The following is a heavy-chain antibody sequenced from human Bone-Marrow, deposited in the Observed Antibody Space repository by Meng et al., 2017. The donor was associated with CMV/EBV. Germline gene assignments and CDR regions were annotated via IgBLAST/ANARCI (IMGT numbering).Heavy chain of an antibody. CDR2: IYYSGST. V-gene: IGHV4-59*01. CDR3: ARVRGYCSTTSCHSFMDV. Sequence: SETLSLTCTVSGGSISSYYWSWIRQPPGKGLEWIGYIYYSGSTNYNPSLKSRVTISADTSKNQFSLNLSSVTAADTAVYYCARVRGYCSTTSCHSFMDVWGQGTTVTGSS. J-gene: IGHJ6*02. CDR1: GGSISSYY. D-gene: IGHD2-2*01.